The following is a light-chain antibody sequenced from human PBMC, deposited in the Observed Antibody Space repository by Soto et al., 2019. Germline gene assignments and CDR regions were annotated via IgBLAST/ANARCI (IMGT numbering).Light chain of an antibody. J-gene: IGKJ4*01. Sequence: EIVLTQSPGTLSLSPGERATLSCRASQSVSSSYLAWYQQKPGQAPRLLIYGASSRATGIPDRFSDSVSGTDFTLTISRLEPADFAVYYGQQYCRSPSTFGGGTKVVIK. V-gene: IGKV3-20*01. CDR3: QQYCRSPST. CDR2: GAS. CDR1: QSVSSSY.